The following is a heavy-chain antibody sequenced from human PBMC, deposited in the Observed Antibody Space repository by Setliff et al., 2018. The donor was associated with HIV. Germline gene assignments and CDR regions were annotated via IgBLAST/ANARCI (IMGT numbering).Heavy chain of an antibody. CDR1: GGTFSSYA. D-gene: IGHD4-17*01. CDR2: IIPIFGTA. CDR3: ARDGDGYGDYESYYHMDV. V-gene: IGHV1-69*05. Sequence: GASVKVSCKASGGTFSSYAISWVRQAPGQGLEWMGGIIPIFGTANYAQKFQGRVTITTDESTSTAYMELSSLRSEDTAVYYCARDGDGYGDYESYYHMDVWGKGTTVTVSS. J-gene: IGHJ6*03.